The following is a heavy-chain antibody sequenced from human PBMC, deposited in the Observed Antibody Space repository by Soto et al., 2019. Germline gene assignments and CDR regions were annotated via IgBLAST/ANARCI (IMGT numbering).Heavy chain of an antibody. J-gene: IGHJ4*02. CDR2: ISDDGDKR. CDR3: AKARVRIVGANSFDY. V-gene: IGHV3-30*18. CDR1: GFTFSNYD. D-gene: IGHD1-26*01. Sequence: GGSLRLSCVGSGFTFSNYDMHWVRQPPGKGLEWVALISDDGDKRYYADSVRGRLIISRDNSKDTLYLQMNSLGPDDTAVYFCAKARVRIVGANSFDYWGQGTPVTVSS.